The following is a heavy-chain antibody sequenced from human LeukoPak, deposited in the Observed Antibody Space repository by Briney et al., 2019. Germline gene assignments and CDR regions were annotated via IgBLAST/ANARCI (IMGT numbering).Heavy chain of an antibody. D-gene: IGHD6-13*01. CDR3: ARGPIAAAGLNWFDP. Sequence: SETLSLTCAVYGGSFSGYYWSWIRQPPGKGLEWIGEINHSGSTNYNPSLKSRVTISVDTSKNQFSLKLSSVTAADTAVYYCARGPIAAAGLNWFDPWGRGTLVTVSS. J-gene: IGHJ5*02. CDR1: GGSFSGYY. V-gene: IGHV4-34*01. CDR2: INHSGST.